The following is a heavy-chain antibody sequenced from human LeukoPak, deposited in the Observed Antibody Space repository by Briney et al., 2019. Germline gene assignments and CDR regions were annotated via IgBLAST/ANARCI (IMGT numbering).Heavy chain of an antibody. CDR1: GGSISSYY. CDR2: IYYSGST. J-gene: IGHJ4*02. CDR3: ARLNWNYYFDY. Sequence: SETLSLTCTVSGGSISSYYWSWIRQPPGKGLEWIGYIYYSGSTNYNPSLKSRVTISVDTSKNQFSLKLSSVTAADTAVYYCARLNWNYYFDYWGQGALVTVSS. D-gene: IGHD1-7*01. V-gene: IGHV4-59*08.